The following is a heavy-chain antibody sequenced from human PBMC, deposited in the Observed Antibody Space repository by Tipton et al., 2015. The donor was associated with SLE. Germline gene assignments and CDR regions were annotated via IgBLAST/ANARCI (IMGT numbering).Heavy chain of an antibody. CDR2: IYTSGST. J-gene: IGHJ2*01. CDR1: GGSISSYY. CDR3: ASVTYCGGDCYRSYWYFDL. V-gene: IGHV4-4*07. D-gene: IGHD2-21*01. Sequence: TLSLTCTVSGGSISSYYWRWIRQPAGKGLEWIGRIYTSGSTNYNPPLKSRVTISVDTSKNQFSLKLSSVTAAAPAVYYCASVTYCGGDCYRSYWYFDLWGRGTLVTVSS.